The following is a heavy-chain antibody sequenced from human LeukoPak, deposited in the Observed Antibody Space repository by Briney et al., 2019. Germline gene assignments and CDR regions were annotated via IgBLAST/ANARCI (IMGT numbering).Heavy chain of an antibody. CDR3: ARDKAVRGISYYYDSSGYPRATFDI. J-gene: IGHJ3*02. V-gene: IGHV3-20*01. CDR2: INWNGGST. D-gene: IGHD3-22*01. Sequence: GGSLRLSCAASGFTFDDYGMSWVRQAPGKGLECGSGINWNGGSTGYADSVKGRFTISRDNAKNSLYLQMNSLRAEDTALYHCARDKAVRGISYYYDSSGYPRATFDIWGQGTMVTVSS. CDR1: GFTFDDYG.